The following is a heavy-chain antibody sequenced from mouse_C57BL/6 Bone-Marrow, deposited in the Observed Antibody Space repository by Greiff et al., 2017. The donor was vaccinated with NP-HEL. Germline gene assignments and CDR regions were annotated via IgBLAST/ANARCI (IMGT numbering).Heavy chain of an antibody. Sequence: VQLQQPGAELVMPGASVKLSCKASGYTFTSYWMHWVKQRPGQGLEWIGEIDPSDSYTNYNQKFKGKSTLTVDKSSSTAYMQLSSLTSEDSAVYYWAKLGGSDYWGQGTTLTVSS. D-gene: IGHD4-1*01. J-gene: IGHJ2*01. V-gene: IGHV1-69*01. CDR3: AKLGGSDY. CDR2: IDPSDSYT. CDR1: GYTFTSYW.